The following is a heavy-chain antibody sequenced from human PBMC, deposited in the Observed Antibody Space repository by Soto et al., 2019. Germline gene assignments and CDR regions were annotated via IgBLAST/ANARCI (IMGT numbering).Heavy chain of an antibody. CDR2: IKSKTDGGTT. V-gene: IGHV3-15*01. CDR3: YSGIAARPHAFDI. CDR1: GFTFSNAW. Sequence: PGGSLRLSCAASGFTFSNAWMSWVRQAPGKGLEWVGRIKSKTDGGTTDYAAPVKGRFTISRDDSKNTLYLQMNSLKTEDTAVYYCYSGIAARPHAFDIWGQGTMVTVSS. J-gene: IGHJ3*02. D-gene: IGHD6-6*01.